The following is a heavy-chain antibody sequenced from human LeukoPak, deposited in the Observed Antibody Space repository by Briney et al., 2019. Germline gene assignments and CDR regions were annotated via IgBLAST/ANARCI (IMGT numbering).Heavy chain of an antibody. Sequence: GGSLRLSCAASGFTFSSYGMHWVRQAPGKGLEWVAFIRYGGSNKYYADSVKGRFTISRDNSKNTLYLQMNSLRAEDTAVYYCAKDRGSWNDGNLDYWGEGTLVTVS. J-gene: IGHJ4*02. V-gene: IGHV3-30*02. CDR2: IRYGGSNK. D-gene: IGHD1-1*01. CDR1: GFTFSSYG. CDR3: AKDRGSWNDGNLDY.